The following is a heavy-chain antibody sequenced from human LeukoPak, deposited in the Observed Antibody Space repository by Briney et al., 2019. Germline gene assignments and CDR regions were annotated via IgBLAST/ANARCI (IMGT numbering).Heavy chain of an antibody. J-gene: IGHJ3*02. CDR3: ARGPIVVVVAATGVFDI. CDR1: GVSFSGYY. V-gene: IGHV4-34*01. D-gene: IGHD2-15*01. Sequence: PSETLSLTCAVYGVSFSGYYWSWIRQPPGKGLEWLGEINHSGSTNYNPSLKSRVTISVDTSKNQFSLKLSSVTAADTAVYYCARGPIVVVVAATGVFDIWGQGTMVTVSS. CDR2: INHSGST.